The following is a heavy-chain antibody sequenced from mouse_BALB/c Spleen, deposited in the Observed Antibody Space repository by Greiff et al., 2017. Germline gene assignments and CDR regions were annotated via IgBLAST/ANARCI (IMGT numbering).Heavy chain of an antibody. D-gene: IGHD1-1*01. CDR2: INPGSGGT. V-gene: IGHV1-54*01. J-gene: IGHJ3*01. Sequence: QVQLQQSGAELVRPGTSVKVSCKASGYAFTNYLIEWVKQRPGQGLEWIGVINPGSGGTNYNEEFKGKATLTADKSSSTAYMQLSSLTSDDSAVYFCAATSYYYGSSYGWFAYWGQGTLVTVSA. CDR1: GYAFTNYL. CDR3: AATSYYYGSSYGWFAY.